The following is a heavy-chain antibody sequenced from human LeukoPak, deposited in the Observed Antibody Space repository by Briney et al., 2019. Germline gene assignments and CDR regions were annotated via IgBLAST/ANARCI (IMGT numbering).Heavy chain of an antibody. D-gene: IGHD6-6*01. V-gene: IGHV3-30*02. Sequence: PGGSLRLSCAASGFTFSSYGMHWVRQAPGKGLEWVAFIRHDGSNKYYVDSVKGRFTISRDNSKNTLYLQMNSLRAEDTAVYYCAKGGTKGYNSASGFDYWGQGTLVTVSS. CDR1: GFTFSSYG. CDR3: AKGGTKGYNSASGFDY. J-gene: IGHJ4*02. CDR2: IRHDGSNK.